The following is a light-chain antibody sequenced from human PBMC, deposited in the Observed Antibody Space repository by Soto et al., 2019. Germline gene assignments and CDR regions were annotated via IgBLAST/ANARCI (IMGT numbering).Light chain of an antibody. V-gene: IGKV3-11*01. CDR2: DAS. CDR1: QSVSSY. J-gene: IGKJ2*01. Sequence: EIVLTQSPATLSLSPGDRATLSCRASQSVSSYLAWYQQKPGQAPRLLIFDASNRATGIPARFSGSGSGTEFTLTISSLEPEDFAVYYCQQRINWPPYTFGQGNKLEIK. CDR3: QQRINWPPYT.